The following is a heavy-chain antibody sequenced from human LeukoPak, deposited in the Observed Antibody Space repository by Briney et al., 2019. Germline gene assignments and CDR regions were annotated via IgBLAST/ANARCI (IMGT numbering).Heavy chain of an antibody. Sequence: PGGSLRLSCAASGFSFSSYAMSWVRQAPGKGLEWVSSIISGGGGTYYADSVKGRFTISRDNSKNTLYLQMNSLRGDDTAAYYCAKRKGAAATTGYYFDYWGQGTLVTVSS. CDR3: AKRKGAAATTGYYFDY. CDR1: GFSFSSYA. J-gene: IGHJ4*02. V-gene: IGHV3-23*01. CDR2: IISGGGGT. D-gene: IGHD4-17*01.